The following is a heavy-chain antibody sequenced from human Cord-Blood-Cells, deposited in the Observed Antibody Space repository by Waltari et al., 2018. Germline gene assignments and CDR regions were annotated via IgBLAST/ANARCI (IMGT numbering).Heavy chain of an antibody. V-gene: IGHV5-51*01. D-gene: IGHD3-22*01. CDR1: GYSFTSYW. J-gene: IGHJ4*02. Sequence: EVQLVQSGAEVKKPGESLKISCKGSGYSFTSYWIGWVRQMPGKGLEWMGISYPGDSGTSYSPSFQGQVTISADKSISTAYLQWSSLKASDTAMYYCARRPIYYDSSGYYFDYWGQGTLVTVSS. CDR2: SYPGDSGT. CDR3: ARRPIYYDSSGYYFDY.